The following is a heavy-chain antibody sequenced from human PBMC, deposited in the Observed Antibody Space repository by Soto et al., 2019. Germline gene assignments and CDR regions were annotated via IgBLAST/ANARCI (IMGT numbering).Heavy chain of an antibody. CDR1: GYTFTSYA. J-gene: IGHJ2*01. CDR2: INAGNGNT. CDR3: ASRYNWNPGGDWYFDL. Sequence: QVQLVQSGAEVKKPGASVKVSCKASGYTFTSYAMHWVRQAPGQRLEWMGWINAGNGNTKYSQKLQGRVTMTTDTSTSTAYMELRSLRSDDTAVYYCASRYNWNPGGDWYFDLWGRGTLVTVSS. D-gene: IGHD1-20*01. V-gene: IGHV1-3*01.